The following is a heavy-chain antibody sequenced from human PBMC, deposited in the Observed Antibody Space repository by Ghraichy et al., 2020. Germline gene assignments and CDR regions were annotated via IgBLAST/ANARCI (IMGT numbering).Heavy chain of an antibody. Sequence: SETLSLTCTVSGGSISSSSYYWGWIRQPPGKGLEWIGSIYYSGSTYYNPSLKSRVTISVDTSKNQFSLKLSSVTAADTAVYYCASSPALNIVLMVYAMGFDAFDIWGQGTMVTVSS. CDR3: ASSPALNIVLMVYAMGFDAFDI. J-gene: IGHJ3*02. V-gene: IGHV4-39*01. CDR2: IYYSGST. D-gene: IGHD2-8*01. CDR1: GGSISSSSYY.